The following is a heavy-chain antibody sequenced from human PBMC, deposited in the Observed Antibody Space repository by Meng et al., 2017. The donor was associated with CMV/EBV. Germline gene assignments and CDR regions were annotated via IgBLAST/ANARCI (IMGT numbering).Heavy chain of an antibody. CDR1: GFTFSSYS. D-gene: IGHD6-19*01. CDR2: ITTGSSHM. Sequence: GESLKISCAASGFTFSSYSMNWVRQAPGKGLEWVSSITTGSSHMYYADSVKGRFTISRDKAKKSLYLQMNSLRAEDTAVYYCARDQWREIDYWGQGTLVTVSS. J-gene: IGHJ4*02. CDR3: ARDQWREIDY. V-gene: IGHV3-21*01.